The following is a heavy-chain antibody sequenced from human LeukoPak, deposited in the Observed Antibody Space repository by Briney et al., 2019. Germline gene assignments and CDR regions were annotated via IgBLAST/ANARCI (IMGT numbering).Heavy chain of an antibody. CDR2: VKSKTSGGTV. V-gene: IGHV3-15*01. CDR1: GFTFTNAW. CDR3: TAGVGSSDHDY. Sequence: GGSLRLSGAASGFTFTNAWMSWVRQAPGKGLEWVGRVKSKTSGGTVDYAAPVKVRFTISRDDSKNTLWLQMNSLKTEDTAVYYCTAGVGSSDHDYWGQGTLVTVSS. J-gene: IGHJ4*02. D-gene: IGHD1-26*01.